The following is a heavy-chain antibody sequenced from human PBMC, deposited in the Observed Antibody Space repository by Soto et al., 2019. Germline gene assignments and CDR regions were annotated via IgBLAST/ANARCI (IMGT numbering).Heavy chain of an antibody. CDR3: ATRSDDYVWWFDA. J-gene: IGHJ5*02. CDR2: IFHTGTT. CDR1: GGSVSSGNYY. D-gene: IGHD3-16*01. V-gene: IGHV4-61*01. Sequence: SETLSLTCTVSGGSVSSGNYYWSWIRQPPGKGLEWIGYIFHTGTTNYNPSLKSRVAISLDTSMNQFSLKLSSVTAADTAVYYCATRSDDYVWWFDAWGQGARVTVSS.